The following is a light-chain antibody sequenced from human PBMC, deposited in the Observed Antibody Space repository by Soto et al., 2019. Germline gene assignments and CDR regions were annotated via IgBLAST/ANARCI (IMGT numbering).Light chain of an antibody. CDR1: SSDVGGYNY. J-gene: IGLJ1*01. V-gene: IGLV2-11*01. CDR3: CSYTGTYTFF. Sequence: QSMLTQPRSVSGSPGQSITLSCTGTSSDVGGYNYVTWYQHHPGKAPKLILYYFSRRPSGVPDRFSGSKSGNTASLTISGLQAEDEADYYCCSYTGTYTFFFATGTKDTVL. CDR2: YFS.